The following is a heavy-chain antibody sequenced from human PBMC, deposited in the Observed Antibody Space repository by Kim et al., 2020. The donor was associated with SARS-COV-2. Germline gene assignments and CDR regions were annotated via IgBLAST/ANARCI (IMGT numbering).Heavy chain of an antibody. J-gene: IGHJ4*02. Sequence: GGSLRLSCAASGLPFSASGMHWVRQAPGKGLEWVAMIWSDGSKEYYADSVKGRFTISRDNSINTEYLQMNSLRAEDTAVYYCTRDKGERYSDYWGQGTLVIVS. CDR1: GLPFSASG. CDR3: TRDKGERYSDY. V-gene: IGHV3-33*01. D-gene: IGHD3-16*01. CDR2: IWSDGSKE.